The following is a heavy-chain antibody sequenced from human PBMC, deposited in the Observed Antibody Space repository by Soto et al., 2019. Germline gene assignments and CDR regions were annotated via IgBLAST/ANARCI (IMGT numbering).Heavy chain of an antibody. J-gene: IGHJ6*02. CDR3: ARDRGSSSWYINGMDV. CDR1: GGSISSGGYY. Sequence: ASETLSLTCTVSGGSISSGGYYWSWIRQHPGKGLEWIGYIYYSGSTYYNPSLKSRVTISVDTSKNQFSLKLSSVTAADTAVYYCARDRGSSSWYINGMDVWGQGTTVTVSS. CDR2: IYYSGST. D-gene: IGHD6-13*01. V-gene: IGHV4-31*03.